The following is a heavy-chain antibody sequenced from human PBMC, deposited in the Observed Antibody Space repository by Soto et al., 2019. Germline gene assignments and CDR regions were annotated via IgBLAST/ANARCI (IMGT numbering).Heavy chain of an antibody. CDR1: GGSISSGGDY. CDR3: ARAHGSGSYAWFDP. D-gene: IGHD3-10*01. CDR2: ISYSGST. V-gene: IGHV4-31*03. Sequence: QVQLQQSGPGLVKPSQTLSLTCTVSGGSISSGGDYWSWIRQHPGKGLEWVGFISYSGSTFYNPSQSSRASISVNKSKKQISLKLTSLRAAYTAVYYCARAHGSGSYAWFDPWGQGTLVTVS. J-gene: IGHJ5*02.